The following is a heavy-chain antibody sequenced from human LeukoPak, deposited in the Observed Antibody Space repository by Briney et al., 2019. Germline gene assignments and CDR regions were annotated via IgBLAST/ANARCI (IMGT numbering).Heavy chain of an antibody. V-gene: IGHV3-23*01. J-gene: IGHJ4*02. CDR1: GFTFAGYA. D-gene: IGHD6-13*01. CDR2: ISVSGDST. Sequence: PGGSLRLSCAASGFTFAGYAMTWVRQAPRKGLEWVSAISVSGDSTYYADSVKGRFTIYRDNSKNTLYLQMNSLRAEDTAVYYCAKCSSSWSSHYFDYWGQGTLVTVSS. CDR3: AKCSSSWSSHYFDY.